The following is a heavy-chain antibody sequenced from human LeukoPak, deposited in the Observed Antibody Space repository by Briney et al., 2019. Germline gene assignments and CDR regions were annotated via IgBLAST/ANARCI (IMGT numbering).Heavy chain of an antibody. V-gene: IGHV4-61*02. CDR2: IYTSGST. D-gene: IGHD1-26*01. J-gene: IGHJ4*02. CDR3: ARLGWELYFDY. CDR1: GGSISSGSYF. Sequence: SQTLSLTCTVSGGSISSGSYFWSWIRQPAGKGLEWIGRIYTSGSTNYNPSLKSRVTISVDTSKNQFYLKLSSVTAADTAVYYCARLGWELYFDYWGQGTLVTVSS.